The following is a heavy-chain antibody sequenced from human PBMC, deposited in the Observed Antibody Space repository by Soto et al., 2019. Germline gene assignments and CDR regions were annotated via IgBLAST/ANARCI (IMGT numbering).Heavy chain of an antibody. CDR2: IYHSGTT. V-gene: IGHV4-30-2*01. Sequence: QLQESGSGLVRPSETLSLTCAVSGGSISRGGYSWTRIRQPPGKGLEWIAYIYHSGTTESNPSLRSRVTISVDTSKNHFSLKLSSVTAADTAVYYCARVYYYDATAYFDYWGQGALVTVSS. J-gene: IGHJ4*02. D-gene: IGHD3-22*01. CDR1: GGSISRGGYS. CDR3: ARVYYYDATAYFDY.